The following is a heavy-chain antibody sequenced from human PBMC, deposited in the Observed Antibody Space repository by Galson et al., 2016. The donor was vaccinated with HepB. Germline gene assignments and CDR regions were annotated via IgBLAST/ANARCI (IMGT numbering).Heavy chain of an antibody. CDR1: GFTFSSYS. CDR2: IGDTGSRI. D-gene: IGHD3-16*01. V-gene: IGHV3-48*01. J-gene: IGHJ5*02. Sequence: SLRLSCAASGFTFSSYSMNWVRQAPGKGLEWVSYIGDTGSRIYYADSAKGRFTISRDNAKNSVYLQMNSLRAEDTAVYYCAREDIGGFDPWGQGTLVTVSS. CDR3: AREDIGGFDP.